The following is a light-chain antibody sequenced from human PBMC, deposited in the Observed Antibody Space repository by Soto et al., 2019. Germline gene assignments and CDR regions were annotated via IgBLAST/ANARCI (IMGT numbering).Light chain of an antibody. CDR2: DAS. Sequence: EIVMTQSPATLSVSLGERATLSCRVSQSVSSSYLAWYQQKPGQAPRLLIYDASSRATGIPDRFSGGGSGTDFTLTISRLEPEDFAVYYCQQFSSYPLTFGGGTKVDIK. CDR1: QSVSSSY. J-gene: IGKJ4*01. CDR3: QQFSSYPLT. V-gene: IGKV3-20*01.